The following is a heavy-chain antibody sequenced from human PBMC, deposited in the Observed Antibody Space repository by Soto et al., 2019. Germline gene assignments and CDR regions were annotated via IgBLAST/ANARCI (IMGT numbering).Heavy chain of an antibody. J-gene: IGHJ6*02. CDR3: AKSRDAYNFYFYYGMDV. Sequence: LRLSCAASGFTFSNYGMHWVRQTPGKGLEWVALILYDGSNKYYADSVKGRFTISRDNSKNTLYLQVSSLRAEDTAVYYCAKSRDAYNFYFYYGMDVWGQGTSVTVSS. D-gene: IGHD1-1*01. CDR2: ILYDGSNK. V-gene: IGHV3-30*18. CDR1: GFTFSNYG.